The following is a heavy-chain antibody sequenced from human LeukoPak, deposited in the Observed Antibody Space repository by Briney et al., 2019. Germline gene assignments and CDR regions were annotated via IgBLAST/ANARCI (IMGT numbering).Heavy chain of an antibody. CDR1: GYTFTGYY. D-gene: IGHD3-3*01. V-gene: IGHV1-2*02. CDR3: ARDLLGYYDFWSGYPTTLIFDY. CDR2: INPNSGGT. J-gene: IGHJ4*02. Sequence: ASVKVSCKASGYTFTGYYIHWVRQAPGQGLEWMGWINPNSGGTNYAQKFQGRVTMTRDTSISTAYMELSRLRSDDTAVYYCARDLLGYYDFWSGYPTTLIFDYWGQGTLVTVSS.